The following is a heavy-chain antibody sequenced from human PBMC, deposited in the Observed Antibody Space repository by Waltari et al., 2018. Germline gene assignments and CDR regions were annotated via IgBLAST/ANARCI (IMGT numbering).Heavy chain of an antibody. CDR3: ARSSYESSRYYPFDY. CDR1: GYPFTEYY. V-gene: IGHV1-2*02. CDR2: INPKSSGT. D-gene: IGHD3-22*01. J-gene: IGHJ4*02. Sequence: QVQLVQSGAEVKPPGASVTVSCKASGYPFTEYYIHWVRHAHGQGLEYMGWINPKSSGTNYAQRMQGRVTMTRDRSIGTAYMELTRLRSDDTAVYYCARSSYESSRYYPFDYWGQGTLVTVSS.